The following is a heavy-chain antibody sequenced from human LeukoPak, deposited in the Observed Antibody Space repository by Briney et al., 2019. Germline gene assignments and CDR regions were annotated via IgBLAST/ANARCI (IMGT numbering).Heavy chain of an antibody. V-gene: IGHV4-59*08. CDR3: VRHFDGPHPEGNSRLRWFDP. Sequence: PSQTLSLTCTVSGASISSYYWSWIRQPPGKGLEWIGCIYDSGTTYYNPSLKSRVTISMDTSKNQLSLKLSSVTAADTAVFYCVRHFDGPHPEGNSRLRWFDPWGQGTLATVSS. D-gene: IGHD1-1*01. J-gene: IGHJ5*02. CDR2: IYDSGTT. CDR1: GASISSYY.